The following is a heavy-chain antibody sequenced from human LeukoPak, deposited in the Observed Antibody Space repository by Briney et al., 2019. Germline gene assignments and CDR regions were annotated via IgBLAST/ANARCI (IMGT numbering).Heavy chain of an antibody. J-gene: IGHJ6*04. CDR2: VIPTFGTA. D-gene: IGHD5-18*01. Sequence: SVKVSCNASGGTFLSYAISWVRQAPGQGREWMGGVIPTFGTANYAQKFQGRVTITADESTGTAYMELSSLRSEDTAVYYCARADTAMVPPYYYYYGMDVWGKGTTVTVSS. CDR1: GGTFLSYA. CDR3: ARADTAMVPPYYYYYGMDV. V-gene: IGHV1-69*01.